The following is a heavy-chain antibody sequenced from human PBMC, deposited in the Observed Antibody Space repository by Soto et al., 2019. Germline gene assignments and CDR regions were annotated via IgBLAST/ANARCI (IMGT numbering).Heavy chain of an antibody. CDR1: GFTFSSYG. D-gene: IGHD6-19*01. CDR3: ARDGRGYSSGWLGGYFDY. Sequence: GGSLRLSCAASGFTFSSYGMHWVRQAPGKGLEWVAVIWYDGSNKYYADSVKGRFTISRDNSKNTLYLQMNSLRAEDTAVYYCARDGRGYSSGWLGGYFDYWGQGTLVTVSS. CDR2: IWYDGSNK. V-gene: IGHV3-33*01. J-gene: IGHJ4*02.